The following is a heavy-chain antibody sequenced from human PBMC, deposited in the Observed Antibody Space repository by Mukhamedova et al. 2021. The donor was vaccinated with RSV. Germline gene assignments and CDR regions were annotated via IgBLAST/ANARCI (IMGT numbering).Heavy chain of an antibody. Sequence: ANYAQKFQGRVTITADESTSTAYMELSSLRSEDTAVYYCARGDIVVVPAAIRDNWFDPWGQGTLVTVSS. CDR2: A. D-gene: IGHD2-2*02. V-gene: IGHV1-69*01. J-gene: IGHJ5*02. CDR3: ARGDIVVVPAAIRDNWFDP.